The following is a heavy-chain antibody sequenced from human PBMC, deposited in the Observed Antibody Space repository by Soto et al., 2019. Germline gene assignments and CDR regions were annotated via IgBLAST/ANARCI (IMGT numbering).Heavy chain of an antibody. CDR3: ARHGLDSSSWYLKYYYYYYMDV. CDR1: GGSISSYY. CDR2: IYYSGST. D-gene: IGHD6-13*01. J-gene: IGHJ6*03. V-gene: IGHV4-59*08. Sequence: SETLSLTCTVSGGSISSYYWSWIRQPPGKGLEWIGYIYYSGSTNYNPSLQSRVTISVDTSKNQFSLMLSSVTAADTAVYYCARHGLDSSSWYLKYYYYYYMDVWGKGTTVTVSS.